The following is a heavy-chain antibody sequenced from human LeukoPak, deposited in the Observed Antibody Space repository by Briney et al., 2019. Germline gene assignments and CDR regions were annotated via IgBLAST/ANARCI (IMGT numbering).Heavy chain of an antibody. Sequence: GESLKISCKASGYTFTSYYMHWVRQAPGQGLEWMGIINPSGGSTSYAQKFQGRVTMTRDMSTSTVYMELSSLRSEDTAVYYCAREGLRYFDWLFTVFDYWGQGTLVTVSS. CDR1: GYTFTSYY. V-gene: IGHV1-46*01. D-gene: IGHD3-9*01. CDR3: AREGLRYFDWLFTVFDY. J-gene: IGHJ4*02. CDR2: INPSGGST.